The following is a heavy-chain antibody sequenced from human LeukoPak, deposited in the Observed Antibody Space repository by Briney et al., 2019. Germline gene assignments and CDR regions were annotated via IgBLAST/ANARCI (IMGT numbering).Heavy chain of an antibody. Sequence: PGGSLRLYXAASGFTVSSNYMSWVRQAPGKGLEWVSVIYSGGSTYYADSVKGRFTISRDNSKNTLYLQMNSLRAEDTAVYYCARLPRYCSSTSCFSVDYWGQGTLVTVSS. V-gene: IGHV3-66*02. J-gene: IGHJ4*02. CDR2: IYSGGST. CDR3: ARLPRYCSSTSCFSVDY. D-gene: IGHD2-2*01. CDR1: GFTVSSNY.